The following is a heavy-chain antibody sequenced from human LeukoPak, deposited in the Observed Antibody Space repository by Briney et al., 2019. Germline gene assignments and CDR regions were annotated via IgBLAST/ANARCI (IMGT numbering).Heavy chain of an antibody. CDR2: ISSSSSNI. CDR3: ARGASGGSSS. D-gene: IGHD2-15*01. V-gene: IGHV3-48*01. CDR1: GFTFSSYS. J-gene: IGHJ5*02. Sequence: PGGSLRLSCAASGFTFSSYSMNWVRQAPGKGLEWVSYISSSSSNIYYADSVKGRFTISRDNAKNSLYLQMNSLRAEDTAVYYCARGASGGSSSWGQGTLVTVSS.